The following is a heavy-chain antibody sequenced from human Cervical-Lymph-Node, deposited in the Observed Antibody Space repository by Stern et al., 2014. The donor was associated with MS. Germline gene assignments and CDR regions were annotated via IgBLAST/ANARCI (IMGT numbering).Heavy chain of an antibody. J-gene: IGHJ3*02. Sequence: EVQLVESGGGLVQPGGSLRLSCVASGLYFSSYWMNWVRPAPGKGLEWVASIKEDGSEKYYVDSVKGRFTVSRDNAKNSLSLQMNSLRAEDTAVYFCARSEFDAFDIWGQGTMVTVSS. D-gene: IGHD3-10*01. CDR2: IKEDGSEK. CDR3: ARSEFDAFDI. V-gene: IGHV3-7*01. CDR1: GLYFSSYW.